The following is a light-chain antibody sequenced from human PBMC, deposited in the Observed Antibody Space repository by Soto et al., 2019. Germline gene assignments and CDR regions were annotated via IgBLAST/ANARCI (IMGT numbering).Light chain of an antibody. CDR2: QTS. Sequence: EIVVTHSPATLSSFPGGRVTLSCRASQYINTRLAWYQHRPGQAPRLLIYQTSIRAAGIPARFSASGSGTDFTLTISDVQPEDFALYYCHQRQSWPRTFGQGTKVDIK. V-gene: IGKV3-11*01. CDR3: HQRQSWPRT. CDR1: QYINTR. J-gene: IGKJ1*01.